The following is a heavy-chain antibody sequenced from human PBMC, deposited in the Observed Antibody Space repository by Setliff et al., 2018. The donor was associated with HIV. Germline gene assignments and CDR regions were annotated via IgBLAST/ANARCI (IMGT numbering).Heavy chain of an antibody. D-gene: IGHD3-22*01. Sequence: PSETLSLTCTVSGGSISSGSYYWSWIRQHPGKGLEWIGYIYYSGSTYYNPSLKSRVTISVDTSKNQFSLKLSSVTAADTAVYYCARDFISDSSGYYSSHFDCWGQGTLVTVSS. CDR1: GGSISSGSYY. CDR2: IYYSGST. J-gene: IGHJ4*02. V-gene: IGHV4-31*03. CDR3: ARDFISDSSGYYSSHFDC.